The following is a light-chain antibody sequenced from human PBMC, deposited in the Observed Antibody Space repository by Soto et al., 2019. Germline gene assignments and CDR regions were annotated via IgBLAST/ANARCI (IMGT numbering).Light chain of an antibody. CDR3: AAWDDSLSGVL. J-gene: IGLJ2*01. V-gene: IGLV1-47*01. Sequence: QSVLTQPPSASETPGQRVTISCSGSSSNIGSNYVYWYRQLPGTAPKLLIYRNSQRPSGVPDRFSGSKSGTSSSLAISGLRSEDEADYYCAAWDDSLSGVLFGGGTKLTVL. CDR1: SSNIGSNY. CDR2: RNS.